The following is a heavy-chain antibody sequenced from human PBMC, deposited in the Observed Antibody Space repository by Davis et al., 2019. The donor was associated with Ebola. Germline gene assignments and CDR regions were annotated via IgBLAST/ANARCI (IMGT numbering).Heavy chain of an antibody. CDR2: ISWNSGSI. Sequence: PGGSLRLSCAASGFTFSSYAMSWVRQAPGKGLEWVSGISWNSGSIGYADSVKGRFTISRDNAKNSLYLQMNSLRAEDTALYYCAKGNSAVGATPFDYWGQGTLVTVSS. CDR1: GFTFSSYA. CDR3: AKGNSAVGATPFDY. J-gene: IGHJ4*02. D-gene: IGHD1-26*01. V-gene: IGHV3-9*01.